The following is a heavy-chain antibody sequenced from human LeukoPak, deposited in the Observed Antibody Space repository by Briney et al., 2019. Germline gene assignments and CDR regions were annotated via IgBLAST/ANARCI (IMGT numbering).Heavy chain of an antibody. J-gene: IGHJ4*02. V-gene: IGHV3-30-3*01. CDR2: ISYDGSNK. Sequence: GGSLRLSCAASGFTFSSYAMHWVRQAPGKGLEWVAVISYDGSNKYCADSVKGRFTISRDNSKNTLYLQMNSLRAEDTAVYYCARVRTHRTKWIQLTPGDYYFDYWGQGTLVTVSS. D-gene: IGHD5-18*01. CDR1: GFTFSSYA. CDR3: ARVRTHRTKWIQLTPGDYYFDY.